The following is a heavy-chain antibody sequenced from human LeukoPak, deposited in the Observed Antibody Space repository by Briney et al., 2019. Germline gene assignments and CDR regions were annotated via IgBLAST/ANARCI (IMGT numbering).Heavy chain of an antibody. CDR2: INSDGSST. J-gene: IGHJ5*02. Sequence: GGSLRLSCAASGFTFSSYWMHWVRQAPGKGLVWVSRINSDGSSTSYADSVKGRFTISRDNAKNTLYLQMNSPRAEDTAVYYCARDRDSGSYPHGGGFDPWGQGTLVTVSS. V-gene: IGHV3-74*01. CDR3: ARDRDSGSYPHGGGFDP. CDR1: GFTFSSYW. D-gene: IGHD1-26*01.